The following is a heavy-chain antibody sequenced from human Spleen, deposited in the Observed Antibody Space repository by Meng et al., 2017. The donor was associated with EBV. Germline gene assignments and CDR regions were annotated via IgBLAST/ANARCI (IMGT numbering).Heavy chain of an antibody. V-gene: IGHV2-5*02. Sequence: QITLKESGXTLVKXXXTLTLTCXFSGFSLSTSGVGVGWIRQPPGKALEWLALIYWDDDKGYSPSLKSRLTITKDTSNNQVVLTLINMDPVDTATYYCAHTPGYGGNWFDPWGQGTLVTVSS. CDR3: AHTPGYGGNWFDP. CDR2: IYWDDDK. CDR1: GFSLSTSGVG. J-gene: IGHJ5*02. D-gene: IGHD1-26*01.